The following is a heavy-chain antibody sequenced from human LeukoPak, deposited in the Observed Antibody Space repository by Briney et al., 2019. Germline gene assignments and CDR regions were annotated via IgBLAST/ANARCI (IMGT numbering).Heavy chain of an antibody. CDR3: ARDPNGDYVGAFEM. Sequence: GGSLRLSCAASGFTFTNYAMIWVRQAPGRGLEWVSAIRSGGDGTLYADSVKGRFTISRDNSKNTLFLQMNNLRAEDMAVYYSARDPNGDYVGAFEMWGPGTKVTVS. CDR1: GFTFTNYA. D-gene: IGHD4-17*01. CDR2: IRSGGDGT. V-gene: IGHV3-23*01. J-gene: IGHJ3*02.